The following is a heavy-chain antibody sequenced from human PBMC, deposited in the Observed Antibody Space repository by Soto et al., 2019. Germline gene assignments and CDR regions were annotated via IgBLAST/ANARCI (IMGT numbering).Heavy chain of an antibody. CDR2: ISPYNDDT. V-gene: IGHV1-18*01. J-gene: IGHJ6*02. CDR3: ARGGYYDSSGARNYHYYGMDF. D-gene: IGHD3-22*01. CDR1: GYSFSSYG. Sequence: GASVKVSCKASGYSFSSYGITWVRQAPGQGLEWLGWISPYNDDTKYAQRLQGRVTMTTDTSTRTAYMDIRGLRSDDTAIYYCARGGYYDSSGARNYHYYGMDFWGQGTTVTVSS.